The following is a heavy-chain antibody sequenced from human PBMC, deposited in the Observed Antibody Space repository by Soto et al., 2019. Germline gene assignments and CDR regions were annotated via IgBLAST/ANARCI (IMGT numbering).Heavy chain of an antibody. Sequence: VASVKVSCKASGGTFSSYAISWVRQAPGQGLEWMGGIIPIFGTANYAQKFQGRVTITADESTSTAYMELSSLRSEDTAVYYCEISGVGSWEYYGMDVWGQGTTVTVSS. CDR2: IIPIFGTA. D-gene: IGHD6-13*01. CDR1: GGTFSSYA. CDR3: EISGVGSWEYYGMDV. J-gene: IGHJ6*02. V-gene: IGHV1-69*13.